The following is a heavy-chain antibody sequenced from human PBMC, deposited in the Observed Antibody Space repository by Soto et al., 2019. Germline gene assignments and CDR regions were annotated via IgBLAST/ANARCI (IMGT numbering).Heavy chain of an antibody. CDR2: LYNTGST. CDR3: ARYLWGYCDLDCYGMDV. D-gene: IGHD3-16*01. CDR1: GASISRYY. V-gene: IGHV4-59*01. J-gene: IGHJ6*02. Sequence: SETLSLTCTVSGASISRYYWSWIRQSPGKGLEWIGYLYNTGSTIYNPSLKSRVTISVDTSKNQFSLKMNSVTAADTAVYYCARYLWGYCDLDCYGMDVWGQGTTVTVSS.